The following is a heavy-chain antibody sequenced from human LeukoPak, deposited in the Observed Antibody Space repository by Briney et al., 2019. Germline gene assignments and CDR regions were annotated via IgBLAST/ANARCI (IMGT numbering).Heavy chain of an antibody. CDR2: IYSGGST. CDR3: ARLSLYYYDSSGYYEDV. D-gene: IGHD3-22*01. J-gene: IGHJ4*02. V-gene: IGHV3-66*04. CDR1: GFTVSSNY. Sequence: SGGSLRLSCAASGFTVSSNYMSWVRQAPGKGLEWVSVIYSGGSTYYADSVKGRFTISRDNSKNTLYLQMNSLRAEDTAVYYCARLSLYYYDSSGYYEDVWGQGTLVTVSS.